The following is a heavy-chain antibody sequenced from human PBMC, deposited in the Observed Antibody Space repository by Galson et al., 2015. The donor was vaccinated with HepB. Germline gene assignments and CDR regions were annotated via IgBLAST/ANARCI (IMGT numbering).Heavy chain of an antibody. CDR2: INDGNGNT. Sequence: SVKVSCKASGYTFTSYAMHWVRQAPGQRLEWMGWINDGNGNTKYSQKFQGKVTITRDTSASTAYMELSSLRSEATAVYYCAREKGKGYYDFWSGWGSGGMDVWGQGTTVTVSS. CDR3: AREKGKGYYDFWSGWGSGGMDV. J-gene: IGHJ6*02. V-gene: IGHV1-3*01. D-gene: IGHD3-3*01. CDR1: GYTFTSYA.